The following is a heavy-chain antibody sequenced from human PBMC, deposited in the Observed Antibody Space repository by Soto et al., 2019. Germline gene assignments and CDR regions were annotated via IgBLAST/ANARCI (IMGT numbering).Heavy chain of an antibody. CDR2: ISAYNGNT. V-gene: IGHV1-18*01. Sequence: QVQLVQSGAEVKKPGASVKVSCKASGYTFTSYAISWVRQAPGQGLEWMGWISAYNGNTNYAQKPQGKVPLTPDTPTSTAYLGLTSLRSEDTAVYYCARDSPPPREWGQGTLVTVSS. J-gene: IGHJ4*02. CDR3: ARDSPPPRE. CDR1: GYTFTSYA.